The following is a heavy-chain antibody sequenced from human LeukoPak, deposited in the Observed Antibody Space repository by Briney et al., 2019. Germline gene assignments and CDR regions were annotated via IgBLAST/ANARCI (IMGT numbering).Heavy chain of an antibody. CDR3: AKCVVRGVRTGYGMDV. J-gene: IGHJ6*02. D-gene: IGHD3-10*01. CDR2: ISYDGSNK. CDR1: GFTFSSYG. Sequence: GRSLRLSCAASGFTFSSYGMHWVRQAPGKGLEWVAVISYDGSNKYYADSVKGRFTISRDNSKNTLYLQMNSLRAEDTAVYYCAKCVVRGVRTGYGMDVWGQGTTVTVSS. V-gene: IGHV3-30*18.